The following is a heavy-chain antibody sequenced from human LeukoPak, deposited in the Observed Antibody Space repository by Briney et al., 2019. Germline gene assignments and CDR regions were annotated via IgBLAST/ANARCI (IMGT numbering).Heavy chain of an antibody. D-gene: IGHD3-10*01. CDR3: AKDILRLLWLTDPKYYYGMDV. CDR1: GFTFSSFG. J-gene: IGHJ6*02. CDR2: ISGSGGST. V-gene: IGHV3-23*01. Sequence: GGSLRLSCAASGFTFSSFGMNWVRQAPGKGLEWVSAISGSGGSTYYADSVKGRFTISRDNSKNTLYLQMNSLRAEDTAVYYCAKDILRLLWLTDPKYYYGMDVWGQGTTVTVSS.